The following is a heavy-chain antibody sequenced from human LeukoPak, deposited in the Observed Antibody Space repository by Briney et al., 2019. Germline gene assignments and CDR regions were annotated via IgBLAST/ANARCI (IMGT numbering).Heavy chain of an antibody. CDR1: RFTFSSYW. Sequence: HSGGSLRLSCAASRFTFSSYWMHWVRHAPGKGLVWVSRINNDGSGASYADSVKGRFTISRDNAKNTLYLQMNSLRAEDTAVYYCARDHGYNWDYWGQGTLVTVSS. CDR3: ARDHGYNWDY. V-gene: IGHV3-74*01. J-gene: IGHJ4*02. CDR2: INNDGSGA. D-gene: IGHD5-12*01.